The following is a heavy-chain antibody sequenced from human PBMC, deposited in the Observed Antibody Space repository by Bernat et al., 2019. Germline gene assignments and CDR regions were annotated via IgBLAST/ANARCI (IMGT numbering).Heavy chain of an antibody. CDR2: ISGSSGST. J-gene: IGHJ4*02. Sequence: EVQLVESGGGLVQPGGSLRLSCAASGFTFGSYAMSWVRQAPGKELEWVSGISGSSGSTYYAGSVKGRFTISRDNSKNTLYLQMNSLRAEDTAVYYCAKDQGYSNAGSSFDYWGQGTLVTVSS. CDR1: GFTFGSYA. CDR3: AKDQGYSNAGSSFDY. D-gene: IGHD3-10*01. V-gene: IGHV3-23*04.